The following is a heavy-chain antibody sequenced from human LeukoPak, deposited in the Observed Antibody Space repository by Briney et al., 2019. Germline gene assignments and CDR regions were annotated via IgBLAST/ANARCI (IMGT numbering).Heavy chain of an antibody. CDR1: GGSFSGYY. D-gene: IGHD2-15*01. CDR2: INHSGST. Sequence: SETLSLTCAVYGGSFSGYYWSWIRQPPGKGLEWIGEINHSGSTNYNPSLKSRVTISVDTSKNQFSPKLSSVTAADTAVYYCARAGVVVAATPTGWFDPWGQGTLVTVSS. J-gene: IGHJ5*02. V-gene: IGHV4-34*01. CDR3: ARAGVVVAATPTGWFDP.